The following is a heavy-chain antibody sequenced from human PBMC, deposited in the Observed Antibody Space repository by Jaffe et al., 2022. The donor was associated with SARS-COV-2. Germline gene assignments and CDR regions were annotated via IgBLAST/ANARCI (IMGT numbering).Heavy chain of an antibody. Sequence: EVQLVESGGGLVKPGGSLRLSCAASGFTFSNAWMSWVRQAPGKGLEWVGRIKSKTDGGTTDYAAPVKGRFTISRDDSKNTLYLQMNSLKTEDTAVYYCTTDYDIVYAIPRGGFDYWGQGTLVTVSS. CDR1: GFTFSNAW. D-gene: IGHD2-8*01. CDR2: IKSKTDGGTT. CDR3: TTDYDIVYAIPRGGFDY. V-gene: IGHV3-15*01. J-gene: IGHJ4*02.